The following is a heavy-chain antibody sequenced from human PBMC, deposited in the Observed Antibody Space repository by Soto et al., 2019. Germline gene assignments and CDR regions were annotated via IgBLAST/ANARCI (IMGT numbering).Heavy chain of an antibody. Sequence: QVQLQESGPGLVKPSETLSLTCTVSGASISGYCWNWIRQPPGEGLEWIGYIYYSGNTNYNSFLMSRVTMSVDTSKNQFSLNLTSVTPADTAVYYCARMITATGTEYFDLWGRGALVTVSS. CDR1: GASISGYC. V-gene: IGHV4-59*13. J-gene: IGHJ2*01. CDR2: IYYSGNT. CDR3: ARMITATGTEYFDL. D-gene: IGHD6-13*01.